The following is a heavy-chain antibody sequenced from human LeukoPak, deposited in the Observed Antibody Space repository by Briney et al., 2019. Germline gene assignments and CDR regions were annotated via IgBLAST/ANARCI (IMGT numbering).Heavy chain of an antibody. Sequence: GGSLRLSCAASGFTFSNGWRNWVRQAPGKGLEWVGRIKSKTDGGTTDYAAPVKGRFTISRDDSKNTLYLQMNSLKTEDTAVYYCTREAVTANGYFNYWGQGTLVTVSS. CDR2: IKSKTDGGTT. V-gene: IGHV3-15*01. CDR1: GFTFSNGW. CDR3: TREAVTANGYFNY. D-gene: IGHD2-21*02. J-gene: IGHJ4*02.